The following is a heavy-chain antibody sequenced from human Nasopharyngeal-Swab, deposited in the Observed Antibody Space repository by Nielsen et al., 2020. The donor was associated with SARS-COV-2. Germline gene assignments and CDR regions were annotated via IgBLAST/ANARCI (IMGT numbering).Heavy chain of an antibody. J-gene: IGHJ5*02. CDR1: GDTFSSNSAA. CDR2: TYYRSKWYN. CDR3: ARVPGSSGWYSRFGWFDP. V-gene: IGHV6-1*01. D-gene: IGHD6-19*01. Sequence: SETLSLTCAISGDTFSSNSAAWNWITQSPSRDLEWLGRTYYRSKWYNDYAIPVKSRITINPDTFKNQFSLQLNSVTPEDSAVYYCARVPGSSGWYSRFGWFDPWGQGTLVTVSS.